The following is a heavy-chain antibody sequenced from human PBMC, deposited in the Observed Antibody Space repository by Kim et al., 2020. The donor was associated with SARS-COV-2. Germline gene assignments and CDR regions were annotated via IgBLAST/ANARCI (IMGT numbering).Heavy chain of an antibody. V-gene: IGHV1-69*13. CDR2: IIPIFGTA. CDR1: GGTFSRYA. CDR3: ARAHSGSYYVDYYYYMDV. J-gene: IGHJ6*03. Sequence: SVKVSCKASGGTFSRYAISWVRQAPGQGLEWMGGIIPIFGTANYAQKFQGRVTITADESTSTAYMELSSLRSEDTAVYYCARAHSGSYYVDYYYYMDVWGKGTTVTVSS. D-gene: IGHD1-26*01.